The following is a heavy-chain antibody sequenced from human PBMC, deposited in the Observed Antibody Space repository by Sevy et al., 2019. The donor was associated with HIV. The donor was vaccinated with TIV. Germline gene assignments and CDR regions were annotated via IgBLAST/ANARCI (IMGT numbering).Heavy chain of an antibody. Sequence: GGSLRLSCTASGFTFGDYAMSWVRQAPGKGLEWVGFIRSKAYGGKTEYAASVKGRFTISRDDSKSIAYLQMNSLKTEDTAVYYCTRGHYDSSGYYFFDYWSQGTLVTVSS. CDR1: GFTFGDYA. D-gene: IGHD3-22*01. CDR3: TRGHYDSSGYYFFDY. J-gene: IGHJ4*02. V-gene: IGHV3-49*04. CDR2: IRSKAYGGKT.